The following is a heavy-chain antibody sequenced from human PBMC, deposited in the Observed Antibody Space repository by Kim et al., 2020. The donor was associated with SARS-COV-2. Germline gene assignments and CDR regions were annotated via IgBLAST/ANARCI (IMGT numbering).Heavy chain of an antibody. D-gene: IGHD3-16*01. Sequence: DSVTGRYTISRDKPNNTLDMQMNSLRAEDTAVYYCASPWESGLDYWGQGTLVTVSS. V-gene: IGHV3-23*01. J-gene: IGHJ4*02. CDR3: ASPWESGLDY.